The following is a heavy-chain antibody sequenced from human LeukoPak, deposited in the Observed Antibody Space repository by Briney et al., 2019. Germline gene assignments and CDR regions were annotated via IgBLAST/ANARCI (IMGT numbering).Heavy chain of an antibody. CDR1: GFTFSSYV. Sequence: GGSLRLSCAASGFTFSSYVMSWVRQAPGKGLEWVANIKQDGSEKYYVDSVKGRFTISRDNAKNSLYLQMNSLRAEDTAVYYCAREGYSSGWDVFDYWGQGTLVTVSS. CDR3: AREGYSSGWDVFDY. CDR2: IKQDGSEK. J-gene: IGHJ4*02. D-gene: IGHD6-19*01. V-gene: IGHV3-7*01.